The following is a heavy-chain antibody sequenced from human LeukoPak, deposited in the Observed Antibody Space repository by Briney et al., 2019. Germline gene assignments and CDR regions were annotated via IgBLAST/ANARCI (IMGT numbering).Heavy chain of an antibody. CDR2: IWCDGSNK. CDR1: GFTFSSYG. D-gene: IGHD4-17*01. Sequence: GGSLRLSCAASGFTFSSYGMHWVRQAPGKGLEWVAVIWCDGSNKYYADSVKGRFTISRDNSKNTLYLQMNSLRAEDTAVYYCARDLKVYGDYGLENFDYWGQGTLVTVSS. CDR3: ARDLKVYGDYGLENFDY. V-gene: IGHV3-33*01. J-gene: IGHJ4*02.